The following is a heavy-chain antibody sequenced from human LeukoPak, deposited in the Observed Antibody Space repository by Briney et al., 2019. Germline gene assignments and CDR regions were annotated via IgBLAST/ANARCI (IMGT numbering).Heavy chain of an antibody. CDR3: ARDSGSGSPTGENLDY. V-gene: IGHV3-30-3*01. CDR2: ISYDGSNK. CDR1: GFTSSSYA. D-gene: IGHD3-10*01. J-gene: IGHJ4*02. Sequence: GGSLRLSCAASGFTSSSYAMHWVRQAPGKGLEWVAVISYDGSNKYYADSVKGRFTISRDNSKNTLYLQMNSLRAEDMAVYYCARDSGSGSPTGENLDYWGQGTLVTVSS.